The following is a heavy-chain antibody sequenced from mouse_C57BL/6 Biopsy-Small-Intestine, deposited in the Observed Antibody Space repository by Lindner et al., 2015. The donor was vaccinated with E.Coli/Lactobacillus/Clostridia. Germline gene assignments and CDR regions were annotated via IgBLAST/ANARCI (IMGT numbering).Heavy chain of an antibody. CDR3: ARRTRNFFAMDY. CDR1: GYTFTSYW. J-gene: IGHJ4*01. V-gene: IGHV1-72*01. CDR2: SDPNSGGT. Sequence: VQLQESGAELVKPGASVKLSCKASGYTFTSYWMEWVKQRPGRGLEWIGRSDPNSGGTKYNEQFKSKATLTVDKSSSTAYMQLSSLTSEDSAVYYCARRTRNFFAMDYWGQGTSVTVSS.